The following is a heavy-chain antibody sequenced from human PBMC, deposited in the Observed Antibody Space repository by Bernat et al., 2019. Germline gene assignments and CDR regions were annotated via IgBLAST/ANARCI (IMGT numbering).Heavy chain of an antibody. V-gene: IGHV4-59*01. Sequence: QVQLQESGPGLVKPSETLSLTCTVSGGSISSYYWSWIRQPPGKGLEWIGYIYYSGSTNYNPSLKSRVTISVDTSKNQFSLKLSSVTAADTAVYYCAAQNDYVAIWGQGTLVTVSS. D-gene: IGHD4-17*01. CDR3: AAQNDYVAI. J-gene: IGHJ4*02. CDR1: GGSISSYY. CDR2: IYYSGST.